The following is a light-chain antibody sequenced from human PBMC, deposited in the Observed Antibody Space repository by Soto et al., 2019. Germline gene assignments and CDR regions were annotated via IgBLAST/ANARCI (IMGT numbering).Light chain of an antibody. V-gene: IGLV1-44*01. CDR3: AVWDDGLDAWM. CDR1: RSNIGSNS. Sequence: QSVLTQSPSASGTPGQRVTMSCSGSRSNIGSNSVSWYQQLPGTVPKLLIYGSNDRPLGVPDRFSGSKSGTSASLAISRLQSEDEAHYYCAVWDDGLDAWMFGGGTKLTVL. CDR2: GSN. J-gene: IGLJ3*02.